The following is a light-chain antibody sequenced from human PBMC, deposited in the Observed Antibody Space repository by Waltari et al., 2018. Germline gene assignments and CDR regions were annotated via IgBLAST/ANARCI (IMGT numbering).Light chain of an antibody. J-gene: IGLJ2*01. CDR3: CSYAGSSTYVL. CDR1: NIYVGNYNL. V-gene: IGLV2-23*01. CDR2: EGS. Sequence: QSALTQPASVSGSLGQPTTSSCTGANIYVGNYNLALWYHQHPGKAPKLMIYEGSKRPSGVSNRFSGSQSGNTASLTISGLQAEDDGDYYCCSYAGSSTYVLFGGGTKLTVL.